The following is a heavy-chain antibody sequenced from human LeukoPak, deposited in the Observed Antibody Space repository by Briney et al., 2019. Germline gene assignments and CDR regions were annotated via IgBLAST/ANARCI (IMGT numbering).Heavy chain of an antibody. V-gene: IGHV4-59*08. Sequence: PSETLSLTCTVSGCSISGYSWSWIRQPPGKGLEWIGYIYYSGSTNYTPSLKSRVTISVDTSKNQSSLNLSSVTAADTAAYYCAKTRITIFGVVRPDAFDIWGQGTMVTVSS. CDR1: GCSISGYS. D-gene: IGHD3-3*01. J-gene: IGHJ3*02. CDR3: AKTRITIFGVVRPDAFDI. CDR2: IYYSGST.